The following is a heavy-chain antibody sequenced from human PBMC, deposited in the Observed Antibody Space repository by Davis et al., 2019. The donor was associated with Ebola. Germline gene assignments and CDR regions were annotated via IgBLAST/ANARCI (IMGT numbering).Heavy chain of an antibody. CDR3: ARHGAGSGYHDAFDM. D-gene: IGHD3-22*01. CDR2: IYWDDDK. Sequence: SGPTLVKPPQTLTLTCTFSGFSLSTSGVGVGWIRQPPGKALEWLALIYWDDDKRYSPSLRSRLTITKDTSKNQVVLTMTNMYPVDTATYYCARHGAGSGYHDAFDMWGQGTMVTVSS. J-gene: IGHJ3*02. CDR1: GFSLSTSGVG. V-gene: IGHV2-5*02.